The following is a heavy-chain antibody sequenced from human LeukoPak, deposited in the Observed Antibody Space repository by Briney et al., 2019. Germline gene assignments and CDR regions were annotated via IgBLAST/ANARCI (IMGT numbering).Heavy chain of an antibody. V-gene: IGHV1-2*02. CDR3: ASESLDIVVVPAAIVIDP. J-gene: IGHJ5*02. CDR2: INPNSGGT. CDR1: GYTFTGYY. D-gene: IGHD2-2*01. Sequence: ASVKVSCKASGYTFTGYYMHWVRQAPGQGLEWMGWINPNSGGTNYAQKFQGRVTMTRDTSISTAYMELSRLRSDDTAVYYCASESLDIVVVPAAIVIDPWGQGTLVTVSS.